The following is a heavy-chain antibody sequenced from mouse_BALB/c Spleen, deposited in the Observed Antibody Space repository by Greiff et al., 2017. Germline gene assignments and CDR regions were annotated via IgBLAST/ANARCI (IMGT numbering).Heavy chain of an antibody. CDR2: IYPGNSDT. Sequence: EVQLQESGTVLARPGASVKMSCKASGYTFTSYWMHWVKQRPGQGLEWIGAIYPGNSDTSYNQKFKGKAKLTAVTSTSTAYMELSSLTNEDSAVYYCTTYYRYEGDPMDYWGQGTSVTVSS. D-gene: IGHD2-14*01. J-gene: IGHJ4*01. V-gene: IGHV1-5*01. CDR1: GYTFTSYW. CDR3: TTYYRYEGDPMDY.